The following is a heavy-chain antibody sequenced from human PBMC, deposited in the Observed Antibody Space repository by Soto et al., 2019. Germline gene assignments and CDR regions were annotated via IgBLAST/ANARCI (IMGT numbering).Heavy chain of an antibody. V-gene: IGHV4-34*01. J-gene: IGHJ5*02. D-gene: IGHD6-13*01. CDR2: INHSGST. CDR1: GGSFSGYY. Sequence: SETLSLTCAVYGGSFSGYYWSWIRQPPGKGLEWIGEINHSGSTNYNPSLKSRVTIAVDTSKNQFSLKLSSVTAADTAVYYCARAAHSSSWYNWFDPWGQGTLVTVSS. CDR3: ARAAHSSSWYNWFDP.